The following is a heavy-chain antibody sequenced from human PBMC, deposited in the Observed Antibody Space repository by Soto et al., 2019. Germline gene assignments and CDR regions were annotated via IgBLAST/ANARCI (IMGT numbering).Heavy chain of an antibody. CDR1: GYSFTTHG. Sequence: ASVKVSCKASGYSFTTHGISWVRRAPGHGLEWMGWISAYNGYTNYVQRFQGRLTMTTDTSTSTAYMELRSLTSDDTAVDYCARDPPVRGILRGTNPMDVWGQGTTVTVSS. V-gene: IGHV1-18*04. CDR3: ARDPPVRGILRGTNPMDV. J-gene: IGHJ6*02. CDR2: ISAYNGYT. D-gene: IGHD4-17*01.